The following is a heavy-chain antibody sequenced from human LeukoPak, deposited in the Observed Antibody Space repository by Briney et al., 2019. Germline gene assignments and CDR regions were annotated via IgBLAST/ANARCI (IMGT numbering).Heavy chain of an antibody. V-gene: IGHV1-2*02. J-gene: IGHJ6*03. D-gene: IGHD2-2*01. CDR2: INPNSGGT. CDR3: AKDSDIVVVPECPRYYYMDV. Sequence: ASVKVSCKASGYTFTGYYMHWVRQAPGQGLEWMGWINPNSGGTNYAQKFQGRVTMTRDTSISTAYMELSRLRSDDTAVYYCAKDSDIVVVPECPRYYYMDVWGKGTTVTVSS. CDR1: GYTFTGYY.